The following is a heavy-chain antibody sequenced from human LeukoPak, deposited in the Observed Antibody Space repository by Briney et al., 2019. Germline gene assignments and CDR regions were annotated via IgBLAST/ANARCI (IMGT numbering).Heavy chain of an antibody. CDR1: GFTFSSYW. J-gene: IGHJ4*02. CDR2: INGDGSST. CDR3: ARRGYGQNDY. D-gene: IGHD5-18*01. Sequence: GGSLRLSCAASGFTFSSYWMHWVRQAPGKGLVWVSRINGDGSSTTYVDSVMGRFTISRDNAKNSLYLQMNSLRAEDTAVYYCARRGYGQNDYWGQGTLVTVSS. V-gene: IGHV3-74*01.